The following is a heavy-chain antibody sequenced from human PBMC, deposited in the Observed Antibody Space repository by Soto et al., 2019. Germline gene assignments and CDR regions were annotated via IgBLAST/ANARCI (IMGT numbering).Heavy chain of an antibody. CDR1: GFTFSSYA. V-gene: IGHV3-23*01. D-gene: IGHD3-10*01. CDR2: ISGSGGST. J-gene: IGHJ6*02. Sequence: GGSLRLSCAASGFTFSSYAMSWVRQAPGKGLEWVSAISGSGGSTYYADSVKGRFTISRDNSKNTLYLQMNSLRAEDTAVYYCAKDQRYYGSGSYLYYYGMDVWGQGTTVTVSS. CDR3: AKDQRYYGSGSYLYYYGMDV.